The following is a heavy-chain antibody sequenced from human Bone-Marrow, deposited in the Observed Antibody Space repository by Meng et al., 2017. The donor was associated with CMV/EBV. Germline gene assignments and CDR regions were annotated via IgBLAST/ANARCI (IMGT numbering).Heavy chain of an antibody. Sequence: GESLKISCAASGFTVSSNYMSWVRQAPGKGLEWVSVIYSGGYSTYYADSVKGRFTISRDNSKNTLYLQMNSPRAEDTAEYYCAKDSSSRSAFDIWGQGTMVTVSS. V-gene: IGHV3-23*03. D-gene: IGHD6-13*01. CDR1: GFTVSSNY. CDR2: IYSGGYST. J-gene: IGHJ3*02. CDR3: AKDSSSRSAFDI.